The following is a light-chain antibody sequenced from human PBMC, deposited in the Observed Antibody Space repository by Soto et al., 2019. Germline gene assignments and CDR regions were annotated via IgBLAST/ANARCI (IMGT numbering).Light chain of an antibody. J-gene: IGKJ3*01. V-gene: IGKV3-20*01. CDR1: QSVSGSY. Sequence: EIVLTQSPGTLSLSLGDRATLSCRASQSVSGSYLAWYQQKPGPAPSLLIYGASRRATGIPERFSGSVSGTDFTLTINKLEPEDFAVYNCEQYGRISWDTFGPGTKVDIK. CDR3: EQYGRISWDT. CDR2: GAS.